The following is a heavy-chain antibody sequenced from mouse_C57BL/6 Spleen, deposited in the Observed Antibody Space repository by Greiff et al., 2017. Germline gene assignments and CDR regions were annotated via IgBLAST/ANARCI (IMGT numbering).Heavy chain of an antibody. Sequence: EVQGVESGGGLVKPGGSLKLSCAASGFTFSSSAMSWVRQTPEKSLEWVAPISDGGSYTYYPDNVKGRFTLSRDNAKNNLYLQMSHLKSEDTAMYYCERDHDYDEGYAMDYWGQGTSVTVSS. CDR1: GFTFSSSA. CDR3: ERDHDYDEGYAMDY. V-gene: IGHV5-4*01. J-gene: IGHJ4*01. CDR2: ISDGGSYT. D-gene: IGHD2-4*01.